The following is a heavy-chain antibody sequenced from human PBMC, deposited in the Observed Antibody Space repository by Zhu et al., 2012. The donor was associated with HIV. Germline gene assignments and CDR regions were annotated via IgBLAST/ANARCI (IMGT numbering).Heavy chain of an antibody. J-gene: IGHJ5*02. CDR1: GGTFSSYA. CDR3: ASIPSPYCGGDCYSGTGWDWFGP. V-gene: IGHV1-69*01. D-gene: IGHD2-21*02. CDR2: IIPIFGTA. Sequence: QVQLVQSGAEVKKPGSSVKVSCKASGGTFSSYAISWVRQAPGQGLEWMGGIIPIFGTANYAQKFQGRVTITADESTSTAYMELSSLRSEDTAVYYCASIPSPYCGGDCYSGTGWDWFGPWGQGTLVTVSS.